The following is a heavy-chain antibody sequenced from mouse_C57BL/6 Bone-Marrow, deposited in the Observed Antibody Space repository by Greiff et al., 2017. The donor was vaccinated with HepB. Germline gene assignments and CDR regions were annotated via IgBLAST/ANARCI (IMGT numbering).Heavy chain of an antibody. Sequence: DVMLVESGGDLVKPRGSLKLSCAASGFTFSSYGMSWVRQTPDKRLEWVATISSGGSYNYYPDSVKGRFTISRDNAKNTLYLQMSSLKSEDTAMYYCARRGYGSSHWYFDVWGTGTTVTVSS. J-gene: IGHJ1*03. CDR3: ARRGYGSSHWYFDV. CDR2: ISSGGSYN. D-gene: IGHD1-1*01. CDR1: GFTFSSYG. V-gene: IGHV5-6*02.